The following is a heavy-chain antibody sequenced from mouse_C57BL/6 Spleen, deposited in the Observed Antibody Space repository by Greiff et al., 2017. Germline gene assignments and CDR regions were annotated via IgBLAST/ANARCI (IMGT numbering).Heavy chain of an antibody. CDR1: GFNIKDYY. CDR2: IDPEDGET. CDR3: GYGNLYYAMDY. D-gene: IGHD2-1*01. Sequence: VQLKESGAELVKPGASVKLSCTASGFNIKDYYMHWVKQRTEQGLEWIGRIDPEDGETKYAPKFQGKATITADTSSNTACLQLSSLTSEDTAVYYCGYGNLYYAMDYWGQGTSVTVSS. J-gene: IGHJ4*01. V-gene: IGHV14-2*01.